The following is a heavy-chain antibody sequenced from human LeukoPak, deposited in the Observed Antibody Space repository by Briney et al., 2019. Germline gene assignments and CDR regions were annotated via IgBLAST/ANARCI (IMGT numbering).Heavy chain of an antibody. CDR2: INHSGST. CDR1: GGSFSGYY. CDR3: ARGSLQLWYGY. V-gene: IGHV4-34*01. D-gene: IGHD5-12*01. Sequence: SETLSLTRAVYGGSFSGYYWSWIRQPPGKGLEWIGEINHSGSTNYNPSLKSRVTISVDTSKNQFSLKLSSVTAADTAVYYCARGSLQLWYGYWGQGTLVTVSS. J-gene: IGHJ4*02.